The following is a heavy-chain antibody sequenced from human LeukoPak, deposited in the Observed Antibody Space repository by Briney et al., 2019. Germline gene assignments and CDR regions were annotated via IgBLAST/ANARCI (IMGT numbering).Heavy chain of an antibody. CDR1: GYTFTGYY. D-gene: IGHD1-1*01. V-gene: IGHV1-2*02. CDR2: INPNSGGT. CDR3: AREGVDWNHSVYYFDY. J-gene: IGHJ4*02. Sequence: ASVKVSCKASGYTFTGYYMHWVRQAPGQGLEWMGWINPNSGGTNYAQKFQGRVTMTRDTSISTAYMELSRLRSDDTAVYYCAREGVDWNHSVYYFDYWGQGTLHTVSS.